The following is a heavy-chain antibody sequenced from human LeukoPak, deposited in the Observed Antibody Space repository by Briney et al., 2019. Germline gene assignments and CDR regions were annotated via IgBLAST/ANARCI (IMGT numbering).Heavy chain of an antibody. CDR3: ASQYSSSSRVYFDY. Sequence: SVRVSCXASGGTFSSYTISWVRQAPGQGLVWMGRIIPILGIANCAQKFQGRVTITADKSTSTAYMELSSLRSEDTAVYYCASQYSSSSRVYFDYWGQGTLVTVSS. D-gene: IGHD6-6*01. V-gene: IGHV1-69*02. CDR2: IIPILGIA. J-gene: IGHJ4*02. CDR1: GGTFSSYT.